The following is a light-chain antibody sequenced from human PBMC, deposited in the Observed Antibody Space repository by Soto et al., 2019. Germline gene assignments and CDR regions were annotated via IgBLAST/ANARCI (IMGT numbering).Light chain of an antibody. J-gene: IGKJ4*01. Sequence: ENELTQSPGTLSLSPGERATLSCRASQSVSSNYLAWYQQKPGQAPRLFIYGASSRATGIPDRFSGSGSGTDFTLTISRLEPEDFAVYYCQQYGSSPLTFGGGTKVEI. V-gene: IGKV3-20*01. CDR2: GAS. CDR1: QSVSSNY. CDR3: QQYGSSPLT.